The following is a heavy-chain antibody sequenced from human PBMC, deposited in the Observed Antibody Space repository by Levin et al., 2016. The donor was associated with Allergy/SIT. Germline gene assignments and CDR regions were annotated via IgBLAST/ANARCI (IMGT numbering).Heavy chain of an antibody. CDR1: GFTFSDYY. D-gene: IGHD4-17*01. CDR2: ISSSGSTI. V-gene: IGHV3-11*01. Sequence: GGSLRLSCAASGFTFSDYYMSWIRQAPGKGLEWVSYISSSGSTIYYADSVKGRFTISRDNAKSSLYLQMNSLRAEDTAVYYCARDPQDDYGDYAAEWGYYGMDVWGQGTTVTVSS. J-gene: IGHJ6*02. CDR3: ARDPQDDYGDYAAEWGYYGMDV.